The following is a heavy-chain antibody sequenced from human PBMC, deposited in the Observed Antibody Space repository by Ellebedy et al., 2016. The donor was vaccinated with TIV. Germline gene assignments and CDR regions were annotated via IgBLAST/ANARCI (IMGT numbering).Heavy chain of an antibody. V-gene: IGHV3-23*01. CDR2: ISGSGGST. CDR1: GFTFSSYA. CDR3: AKRSSEGAVADT. D-gene: IGHD6-19*01. Sequence: PGGSLRLSCAASGFTFSSYAMNWVRQAPGKGLEWVSTISGSGGSTYYADSVKGRFTISRDNSRKPVSLQMNSLRVEDTAVYFCAKRSSEGAVADTWGQGTLVTVSS. J-gene: IGHJ1*01.